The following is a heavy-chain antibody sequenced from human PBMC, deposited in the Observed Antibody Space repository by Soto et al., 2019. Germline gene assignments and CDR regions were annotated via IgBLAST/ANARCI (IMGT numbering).Heavy chain of an antibody. CDR1: GCSIRSYY. V-gene: IGHV4-59*08. J-gene: IGHJ4*02. CDR3: ARLGGYYQAFGQ. CDR2: LYYSGST. Sequence: PWETLSLTCTVSGCSIRSYYEGWFRQPPGKGLEWIGSLYYSGSTTYLASVKSRVTISVDTSKYQFSLNLTSVTAADTAVYYCARLGGYYQAFGQWGQGSLVTVS. D-gene: IGHD3-22*01.